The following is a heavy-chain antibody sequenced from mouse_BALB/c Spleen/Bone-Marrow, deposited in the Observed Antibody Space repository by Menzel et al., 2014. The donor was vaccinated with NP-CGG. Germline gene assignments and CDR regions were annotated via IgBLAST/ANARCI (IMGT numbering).Heavy chain of an antibody. J-gene: IGHJ2*01. CDR3: ARDMGLLKFDY. Sequence: EVKLVESGGGLVQPGGSLRLSCATSGFTFTDYYMSWVRQPPGKALEWLTFIRNKANGYTTEYSASVMGRFTISRDNSQSILYLQMNTLRAEDSATYYCARDMGLLKFDYWGQGTTLTVSS. V-gene: IGHV7-3*02. CDR2: IRNKANGYTT. D-gene: IGHD2-3*01. CDR1: GFTFTDYY.